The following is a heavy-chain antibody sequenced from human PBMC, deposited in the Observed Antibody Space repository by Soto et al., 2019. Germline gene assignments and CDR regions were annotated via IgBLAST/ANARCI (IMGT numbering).Heavy chain of an antibody. J-gene: IGHJ6*02. D-gene: IGHD2-8*01. CDR1: GYPFTGPY. Sequence: GASVKVSCKASGYPFTGPYIYWVRQAPGQGLEWMGWINPSSGGTEFAEKFRGRVTVTRDRSIRTVFLELNSLTSDDTGVYFCARDFRTYSHGVCVWGQGTAVTVSS. CDR3: ARDFRTYSHGVCV. CDR2: INPSSGGT. V-gene: IGHV1-2*02.